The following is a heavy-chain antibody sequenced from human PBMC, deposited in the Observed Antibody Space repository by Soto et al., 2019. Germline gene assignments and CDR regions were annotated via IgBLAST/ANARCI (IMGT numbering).Heavy chain of an antibody. V-gene: IGHV1-8*01. D-gene: IGHD3-10*01. Sequence: ASVNVSFKSSGYTFTSYDINWVRGATGQGLEWMGWMNPNSGNTGYAQKFQGRVIMTRNTSISTAYMELNSLRSEDTAVYYCARYDYYGSGSYYKSWFDPWGQGTLVTVSS. J-gene: IGHJ5*02. CDR1: GYTFTSYD. CDR2: MNPNSGNT. CDR3: ARYDYYGSGSYYKSWFDP.